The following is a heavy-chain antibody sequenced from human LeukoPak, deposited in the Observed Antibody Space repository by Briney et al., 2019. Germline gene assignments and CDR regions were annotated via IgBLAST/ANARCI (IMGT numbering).Heavy chain of an antibody. CDR3: ARVSITGIPGQYDYYFMDV. D-gene: IGHD1-20*01. CDR2: INYDGNT. Sequence: KASETLSLTCTVSGYSISSGYYWSWIRQPPGKGLEWIGEINYDGNTNYNPSLKSRVTISIDTSRNQFSLKLSSVTAADTAVYYCARVSITGIPGQYDYYFMDVWGKGTTVTVSS. J-gene: IGHJ6*03. V-gene: IGHV4-38-2*02. CDR1: GYSISSGYY.